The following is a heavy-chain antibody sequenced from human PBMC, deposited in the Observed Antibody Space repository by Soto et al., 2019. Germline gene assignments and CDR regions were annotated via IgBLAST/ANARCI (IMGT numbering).Heavy chain of an antibody. Sequence: PGGSLRLSCAASGFTFSSYAMHWVRQAPGKGLEWVAVISYDGSNKYYADSVKGRFTISRDNSKNTLYLQMNSLRAEDTAVYYCARDATLITIFGVTVDYWGQGTLVTVSS. CDR2: ISYDGSNK. D-gene: IGHD3-3*01. V-gene: IGHV3-30-3*01. J-gene: IGHJ4*02. CDR3: ARDATLITIFGVTVDY. CDR1: GFTFSSYA.